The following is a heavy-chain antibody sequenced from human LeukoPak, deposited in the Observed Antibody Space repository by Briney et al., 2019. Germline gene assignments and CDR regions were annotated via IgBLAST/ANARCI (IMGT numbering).Heavy chain of an antibody. CDR3: ARGTVTTSVLGYYYMDV. J-gene: IGHJ6*03. CDR2: INHSGST. D-gene: IGHD4-17*01. V-gene: IGHV4-34*01. CDR1: GGSFSGYY. Sequence: ASETLSLTCAVYGGSFSGYYWSWIRQPPGKGLEWIGEINHSGSTNYNPSLKSRVTISVDTSKNQFSLKLSSVTAADTAVYYCARGTVTTSVLGYYYMDVWGKGTTVTVSS.